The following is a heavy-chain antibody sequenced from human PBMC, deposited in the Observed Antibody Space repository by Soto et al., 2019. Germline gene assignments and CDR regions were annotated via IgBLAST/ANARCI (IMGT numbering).Heavy chain of an antibody. CDR1: GYSFTDYH. Sequence: GASVKVSCKASGYSFTDYHIHWVRQAPGKGVEWLGRINPKSGGTSTAQKFQGWVTMTTDPSISTESTELTRLTSDDTAIYYCARGDSTDCSNGVCSFFYNHYMDVGG. CDR2: INPKSGGT. J-gene: IGHJ6*03. V-gene: IGHV1-2*04. CDR3: ARGDSTDCSNGVCSFFYNHYMDV. D-gene: IGHD2-8*01.